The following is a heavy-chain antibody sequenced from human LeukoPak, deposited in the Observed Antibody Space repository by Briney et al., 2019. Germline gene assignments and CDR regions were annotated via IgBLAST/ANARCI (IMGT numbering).Heavy chain of an antibody. CDR3: AKDVSWNWFDP. Sequence: GRSLRLSCAASGFTFSTYAMHWVRQAPAKGLEWVAVISYDGSNKYYADSAKDRFTISRDNSKNTLYLQMNTLRAEDTAVYYCAKDVSWNWFDPWGQGTLVTVSS. CDR2: ISYDGSNK. J-gene: IGHJ5*02. CDR1: GFTFSTYA. V-gene: IGHV3-30*18.